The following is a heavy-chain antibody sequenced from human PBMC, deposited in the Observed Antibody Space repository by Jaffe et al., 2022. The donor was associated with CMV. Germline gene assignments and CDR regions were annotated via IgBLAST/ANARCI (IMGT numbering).Heavy chain of an antibody. V-gene: IGHV3-53*01. D-gene: IGHD3-22*01. CDR2: IYSGGST. CDR3: VTNYYDSSGYSL. Sequence: EVQLVESGGGLIQPGGSLRLSCAASGFTVSSNYMSWVRQAPGKGLEWVSVIYSGGSTYYADSVKGRFTISRDNSKNTLYLQMNSLRAEDTAVYYCVTNYYDSSGYSLWGQGTLVTVSS. CDR1: GFTVSSNY. J-gene: IGHJ4*02.